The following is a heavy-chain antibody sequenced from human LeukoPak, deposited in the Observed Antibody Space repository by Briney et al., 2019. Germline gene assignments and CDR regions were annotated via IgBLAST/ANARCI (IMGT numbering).Heavy chain of an antibody. D-gene: IGHD4/OR15-4a*01. CDR3: AKDGAANSYWYFDL. CDR1: QFTFINYV. V-gene: IGHV3-30*09. J-gene: IGHJ2*01. Sequence: GRALRLSCAASQFTFINYVMHWVRQAPGKGLEGVAVIAHDGNNKFYSDSVKGRFAISRDNSKNTLYLQMSSLSAEDTAVYFCAKDGAANSYWYFDLWGRGTLVTVSS. CDR2: IAHDGNNK.